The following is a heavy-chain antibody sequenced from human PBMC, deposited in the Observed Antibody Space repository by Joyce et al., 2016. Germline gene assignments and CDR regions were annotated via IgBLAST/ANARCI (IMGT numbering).Heavy chain of an antibody. CDR3: ARGDPYYDSRGFDF. V-gene: IGHV3-21*02. Sequence: EVQLVESGGGLVKPGGSLRLSCVASGFTFSRYGMNWVRQAPGKGLQWVSSITTSSSYICYGDSLKGRFSVSRDNARRSLFLEMNSLRAEDTAVYYCARGDPYYDSRGFDFWGRGTLVTVSS. CDR1: GFTFSRYG. J-gene: IGHJ4*02. D-gene: IGHD3-22*01. CDR2: ITTSSSYI.